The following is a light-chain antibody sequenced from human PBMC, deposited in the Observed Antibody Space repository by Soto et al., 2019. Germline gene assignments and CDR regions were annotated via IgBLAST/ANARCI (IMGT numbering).Light chain of an antibody. CDR1: QSVSSSY. CDR2: GAS. V-gene: IGKV3-20*01. Sequence: EIVLTQSPGTLSLSPGERATLSCRASQSVSSSYLAWYQQKPGQAPRLLIYGASSRATGIPDKFSGSGSGTDFTLTISSLEPEDFAVYYCQQRAGWPTTFGQGTRLEI. CDR3: QQRAGWPTT. J-gene: IGKJ5*01.